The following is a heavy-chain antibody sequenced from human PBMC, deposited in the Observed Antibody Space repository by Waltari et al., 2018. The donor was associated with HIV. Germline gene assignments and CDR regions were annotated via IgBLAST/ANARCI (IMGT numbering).Heavy chain of an antibody. CDR3: ARRGNNYGDAFDI. Sequence: EVQLVQSGAGVKKTGESPKLSCTHSGYDFTPYTIGWVRQMPGKGLECMGLIYPSDSDTKYSPSFQGQVTLSADKSINTAYLHWSSLKAPDTAIYYCARRGNNYGDAFDIWGQGTMVNVS. CDR2: IYPSDSDT. V-gene: IGHV5-51*03. CDR1: GYDFTPYT. D-gene: IGHD4-17*01. J-gene: IGHJ3*02.